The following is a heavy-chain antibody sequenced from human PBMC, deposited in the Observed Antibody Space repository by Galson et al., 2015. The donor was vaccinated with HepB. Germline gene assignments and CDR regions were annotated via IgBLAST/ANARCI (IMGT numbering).Heavy chain of an antibody. V-gene: IGHV1-24*01. CDR2: FDPEDGET. CDR1: GYTLTELS. J-gene: IGHJ4*02. Sequence: SVKVSCKVSGYTLTELSMHWVRQAPGKGLEWMGGFDPEDGETIYAQKFQGRVTMTEDTSTDTAYMELSSLRSEDTAVYYCATYRYSSGWYHYWGQGTLVTVSS. CDR3: ATYRYSSGWYHY. D-gene: IGHD6-19*01.